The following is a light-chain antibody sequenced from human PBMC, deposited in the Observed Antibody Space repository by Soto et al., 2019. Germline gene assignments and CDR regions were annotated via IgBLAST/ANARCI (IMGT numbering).Light chain of an antibody. J-gene: IGLJ3*02. CDR1: SGHSSYA. V-gene: IGLV4-69*01. CDR2: LNSDGSH. CDR3: QTWGTGIRV. Sequence: QSVLTQSPSASASLGASVKLTCTLSSGHSSYAIASHQQQPEKGPRYLMKLNSDGSHSKGDGIPDRFSGSSSGAERYLTISSLQSEDEADYYCQTWGTGIRVFGGGTKLTVL.